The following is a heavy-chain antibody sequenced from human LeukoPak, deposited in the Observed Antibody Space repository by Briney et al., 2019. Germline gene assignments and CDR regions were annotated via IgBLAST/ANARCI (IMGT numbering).Heavy chain of an antibody. D-gene: IGHD3-9*01. Sequence: SQTLSLTCTVSGGSISTGTDYWSWIRQPAGKGLEWIGRIYHSGSTYYNPSLKSRVTISVGTSKNQFSLKLSSVTAADTAVYYCARTTPDILTGYYRYNWFDPWGQGTLVTVSS. J-gene: IGHJ5*02. CDR2: IYHSGST. V-gene: IGHV4-61*02. CDR1: GGSISTGTDY. CDR3: ARTTPDILTGYYRYNWFDP.